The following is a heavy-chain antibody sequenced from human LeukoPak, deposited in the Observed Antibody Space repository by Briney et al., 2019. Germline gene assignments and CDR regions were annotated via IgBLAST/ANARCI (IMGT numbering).Heavy chain of an antibody. CDR3: ARAEASAHYDFWSGYSYYYYMDV. J-gene: IGHJ6*03. V-gene: IGHV3-7*01. Sequence: GGSLRLSCAASGFTFSSYAMSWVRQAPGKGLEWVANIKQDGSEKYYVDSVKGRFTISRDNAKNSLYLQMNSLRAEDTAVYYCARAEASAHYDFWSGYSYYYYMDVWGKGTTVTVSS. D-gene: IGHD3-3*01. CDR1: GFTFSSYA. CDR2: IKQDGSEK.